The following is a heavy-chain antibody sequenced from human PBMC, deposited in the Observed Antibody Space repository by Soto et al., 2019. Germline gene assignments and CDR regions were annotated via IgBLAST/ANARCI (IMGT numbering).Heavy chain of an antibody. CDR2: IYYSGST. V-gene: IGHV4-39*01. J-gene: IGHJ5*02. D-gene: IGHD2-2*01. CDR1: GASLRSGSYY. CDR3: ARHPVVPEGWFDP. Sequence: TSETLSLTCTVSGASLRSGSYYWSWIRQPPGKGLEWIGSIYYSGSTYYNPSLKSRVTISVDTSKNQFSLKLSSVTAADTAVYYCARHPVVPEGWFDPWGQGALVTVSS.